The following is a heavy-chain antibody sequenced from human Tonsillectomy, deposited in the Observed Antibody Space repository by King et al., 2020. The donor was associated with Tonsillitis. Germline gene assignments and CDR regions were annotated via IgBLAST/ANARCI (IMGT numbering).Heavy chain of an antibody. CDR1: GFIFISYG. Sequence: VQLVESGGGVVQPGRSLRLSCAASGFIFISYGMHWVRQAPGKGLEWVALIWFDGSNKDYAVSVEGRFTISRDNSKNTLYLQMNSLRAEDTAVYYCARDDWNSSSFCLYWGQGTLVTVSS. CDR2: IWFDGSNK. CDR3: ARDDWNSSSFCLY. V-gene: IGHV3-33*01. D-gene: IGHD1/OR15-1a*01. J-gene: IGHJ4*02.